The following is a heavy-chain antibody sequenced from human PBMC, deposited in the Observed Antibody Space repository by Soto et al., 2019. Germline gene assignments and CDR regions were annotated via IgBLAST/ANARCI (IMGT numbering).Heavy chain of an antibody. CDR1: GFSLSTSGVG. Sequence: QITLKESGPTLVKPTQTLTLTCTFSGFSLSTSGVGVGWIRQPPGKALEWLALIYWNDDKRYSPSLKSRLTNHKEPPKNPVVPTMTNQDPGDTTKYYCAHRRDYDYLWGSYRYDYFDYWGQGTLVTVSS. D-gene: IGHD3-16*02. V-gene: IGHV2-5*01. CDR2: IYWNDDK. J-gene: IGHJ4*02. CDR3: AHRRDYDYLWGSYRYDYFDY.